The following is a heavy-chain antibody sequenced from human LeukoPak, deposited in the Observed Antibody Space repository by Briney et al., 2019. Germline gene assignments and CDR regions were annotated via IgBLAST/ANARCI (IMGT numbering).Heavy chain of an antibody. J-gene: IGHJ5*02. CDR2: MSGSSGDT. Sequence: GGSLRLSCAASGFTFSLHAMNWVRQAPGKGLGWVAAMSGSSGDTYYTDSVRGRFTISRDNSKNTVYLQMNSLRAEDTALYYCVRDKGRSPGYWLDPWGHGTLVTVSS. CDR3: VRDKGRSPGYWLDP. CDR1: GFTFSLHA. V-gene: IGHV3-23*01. D-gene: IGHD2-15*01.